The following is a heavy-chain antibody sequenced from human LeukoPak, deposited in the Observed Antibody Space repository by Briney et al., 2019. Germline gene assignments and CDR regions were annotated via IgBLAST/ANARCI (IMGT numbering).Heavy chain of an antibody. CDR3: ARVVVTAILYFDY. J-gene: IGHJ4*02. CDR2: INHSGST. Sequence: SETLSLTCAVYGGSFSGYYWSWIRQPPGKGLEWIGEINHSGSTNYNPSIKSRVTISVDTSKNQFSLKLSSVTAADTAVYYCARVVVTAILYFDYWGQGTLVTVSS. CDR1: GGSFSGYY. D-gene: IGHD2-21*02. V-gene: IGHV4-34*01.